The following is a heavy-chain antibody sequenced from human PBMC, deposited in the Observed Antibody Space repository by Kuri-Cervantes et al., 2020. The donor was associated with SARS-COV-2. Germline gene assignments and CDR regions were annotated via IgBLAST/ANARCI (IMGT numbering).Heavy chain of an antibody. D-gene: IGHD3-3*01. Sequence: GESLKISCAASGFTFSSYAMSWVRQAPGKGLEWVSALSGSGGSTYYADSVKGRFTISRDNSKNTVYVEMNSLTAEDTAVFYCARGGGGVVSYGFDVWGQGTTVTVSS. CDR1: GFTFSSYA. V-gene: IGHV3-23*01. CDR3: ARGGGGVVSYGFDV. J-gene: IGHJ6*02. CDR2: LSGSGGST.